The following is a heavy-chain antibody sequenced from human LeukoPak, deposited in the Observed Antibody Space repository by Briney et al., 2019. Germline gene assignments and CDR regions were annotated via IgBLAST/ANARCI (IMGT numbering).Heavy chain of an antibody. CDR1: GGSISSGSYY. CDR3: ARVTHYYYYMDV. Sequence: SETLSLTCTVSGGSISSGSYYWSWIQQPAGKGLEWIGRIYTSGSTNYNPSLKSRVTMSVDTSKNQFSLKLSSVTAADTAVYYCARVTHYYYYMDVWGKGTTVTVSS. V-gene: IGHV4-61*02. J-gene: IGHJ6*03. CDR2: IYTSGST.